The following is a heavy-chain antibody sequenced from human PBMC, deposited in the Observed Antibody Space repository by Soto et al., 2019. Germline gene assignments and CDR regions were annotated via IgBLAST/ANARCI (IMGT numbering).Heavy chain of an antibody. CDR3: AGSYVSVFRSCVS. CDR1: GDTFNFYS. J-gene: IGHJ5*02. D-gene: IGHD3-10*01. CDR2: VNPIVSMS. Sequence: QVQLVQSGAEVKRPGSSVKVSCKASGDTFNFYSINWVRQAPGLGLEWMGRVNPIVSMSNYAQKFQGRVTMTADKTTSTVYMEVCRLRSWDTAIYYWAGSYVSVFRSCVSWGMGAPVTVSS. V-gene: IGHV1-69*02.